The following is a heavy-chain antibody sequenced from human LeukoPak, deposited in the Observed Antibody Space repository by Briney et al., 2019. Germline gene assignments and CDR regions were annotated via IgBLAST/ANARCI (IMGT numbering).Heavy chain of an antibody. J-gene: IGHJ4*02. D-gene: IGHD6-13*01. CDR2: ICYSGST. CDR3: ARHAGGIAAAGTRPFDY. CDR1: GASFSSSTYC. V-gene: IGHV4-39*01. Sequence: SETLSLTCTVSGASFSSSTYCWGWIRQPPGKGLEWIGSICYSGSTYYNPSLKSRVTMSVDTSRNQFSLSLNSVSAADTAVYYCARHAGGIAAAGTRPFDYWGQGTLVTVSS.